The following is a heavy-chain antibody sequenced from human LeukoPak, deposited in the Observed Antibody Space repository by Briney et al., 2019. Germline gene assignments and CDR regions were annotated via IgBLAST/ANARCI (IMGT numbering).Heavy chain of an antibody. J-gene: IGHJ6*02. CDR2: INHSGST. CDR1: GGSFSGYY. V-gene: IGHV4-34*01. CDR3: ARGRRPIAAAGLVYYYYGMDV. Sequence: SETLSLTCAVYGGSFSGYYWSWIRQPPGKGLEWIGEINHSGSTNYNPSLKSRVTTSVDTSKNQFSLKLSSVTAADTAVYYCARGRRPIAAAGLVYYYYGMDVWGQGTTVTVSS. D-gene: IGHD6-13*01.